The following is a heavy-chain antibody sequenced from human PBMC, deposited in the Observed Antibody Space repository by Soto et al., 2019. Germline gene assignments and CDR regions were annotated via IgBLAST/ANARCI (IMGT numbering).Heavy chain of an antibody. CDR1: GGTFSSYA. CDR3: ARGYCSSTSCYEDYYYGMDV. V-gene: IGHV1-69*05. Sequence: GASVKVSCKASGGTFSSYAISWVRQAPGQGLEWMGGIIPIFGTANYAQKFQGRVTMTRDTSTSTVYMELSSLRSEDTAVYYCARGYCSSTSCYEDYYYGMDVWGQGTTVTVSS. D-gene: IGHD2-2*01. J-gene: IGHJ6*02. CDR2: IIPIFGTA.